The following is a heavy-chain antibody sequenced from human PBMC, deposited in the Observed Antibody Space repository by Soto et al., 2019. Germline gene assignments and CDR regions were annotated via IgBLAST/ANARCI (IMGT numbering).Heavy chain of an antibody. J-gene: IGHJ4*02. CDR3: ATEHFPIAGFYELPYYHMDY. V-gene: IGHV3-30*04. D-gene: IGHD3-22*01. CDR1: GFTFSDQS. Sequence: EGSLRLSCAASGFTFSDQSMSWVRQAPGKGLEWVGDITDGGDKVHYADSVKGRFTISRDNAKNTLYLQMNSLRTEDTAVYHCATEHFPIAGFYELPYYHMDYWGQGTPVTVSS. CDR2: ITDGGDKV.